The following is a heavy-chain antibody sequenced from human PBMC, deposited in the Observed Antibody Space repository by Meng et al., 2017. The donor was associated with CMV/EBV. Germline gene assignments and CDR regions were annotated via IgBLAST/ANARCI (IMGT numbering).Heavy chain of an antibody. Sequence: GSLRLSCTASGGSISSSSYYWGWIRQPPGKGLEWIGSIYYSGSTYYNPSLKSRVTISVDTSKNQFSLKLSSVTAADTAVYYCARGDYSNSHDYWGQGTLVTVSS. CDR3: ARGDYSNSHDY. CDR2: IYYSGST. D-gene: IGHD4-11*01. V-gene: IGHV4-39*07. J-gene: IGHJ4*02. CDR1: GGSISSSSYY.